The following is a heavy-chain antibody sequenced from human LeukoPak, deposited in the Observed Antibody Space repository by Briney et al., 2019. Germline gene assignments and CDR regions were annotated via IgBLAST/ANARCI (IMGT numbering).Heavy chain of an antibody. Sequence: GGSLRLSCVASGLNFDDSAMHWVRQAPGKGLEWVSLISADGGSAFSADSVKGRFSISRDNSKNSLYLQMNSMRSEDTAMYYCAKESGKFDYWGQGTLAAVSS. CDR2: ISADGGSA. CDR3: AKESGKFDY. J-gene: IGHJ4*02. CDR1: GLNFDDSA. V-gene: IGHV3-43*02.